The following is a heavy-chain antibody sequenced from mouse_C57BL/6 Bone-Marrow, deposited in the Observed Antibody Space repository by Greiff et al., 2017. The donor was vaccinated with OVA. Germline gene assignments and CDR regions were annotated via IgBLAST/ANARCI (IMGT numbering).Heavy chain of an antibody. J-gene: IGHJ2*01. CDR2: IYPRSGNT. V-gene: IGHV1-81*01. Sequence: VMLVESGAELARPGASVKLSCKASGYTFTSYGISWVKQRPGQGLEWIGEIYPRSGNTSYNEKFKGKATLTADKSSSTAYMELRSLTSEDSAVYFCARKGSNYVDYWGQGTTLTVSS. CDR1: GYTFTSYG. D-gene: IGHD1-1*01. CDR3: ARKGSNYVDY.